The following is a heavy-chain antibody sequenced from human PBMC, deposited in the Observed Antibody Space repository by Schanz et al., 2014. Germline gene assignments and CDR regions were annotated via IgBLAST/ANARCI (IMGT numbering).Heavy chain of an antibody. Sequence: QVQLVESGGGVVQPGRSRRLSCEASGFTFSSYGMHWVRQAPGKGLEWVAVMWNDGIKTHYADSVKGRFTISRDNAKNSLYLQMNSLRAEDTGVYYCARGREVVAKIFDVWGQGTMVTVSS. V-gene: IGHV3-33*08. CDR1: GFTFSSYG. D-gene: IGHD3-22*01. CDR3: ARGREVVAKIFDV. CDR2: MWNDGIKT. J-gene: IGHJ3*01.